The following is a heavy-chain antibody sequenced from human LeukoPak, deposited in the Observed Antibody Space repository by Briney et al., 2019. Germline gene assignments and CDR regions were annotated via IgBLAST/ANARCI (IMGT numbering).Heavy chain of an antibody. CDR2: IYSSGNS. D-gene: IGHD3-16*01. J-gene: IGHJ5*02. V-gene: IGHV4-39*01. Sequence: SETLSLTCSISGDSITTNSYWWGWIRQSPGKGLERTGSIYSSGNSYYNPPLKTRATISPDTSKNQYSPRLTSVTAADTAIYYCARRGIWDLQIGNWFDPWGQGILVIVSS. CDR1: GDSITTNSYW. CDR3: ARRGIWDLQIGNWFDP.